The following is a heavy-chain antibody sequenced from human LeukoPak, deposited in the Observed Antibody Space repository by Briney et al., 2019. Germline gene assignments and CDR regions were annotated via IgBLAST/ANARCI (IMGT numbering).Heavy chain of an antibody. Sequence: GGSLRLSCVASGFTFTNNWMTWFRQAPGKGLEWVSAISGSGGSTYYADSVKGRFTISRDNSKNTLYLQMNSLRAEDTAVYYCARALVGATEYYFDYWGQGTLVTVSS. D-gene: IGHD1-26*01. CDR3: ARALVGATEYYFDY. J-gene: IGHJ4*02. V-gene: IGHV3-23*01. CDR2: ISGSGGST. CDR1: GFTFTNNW.